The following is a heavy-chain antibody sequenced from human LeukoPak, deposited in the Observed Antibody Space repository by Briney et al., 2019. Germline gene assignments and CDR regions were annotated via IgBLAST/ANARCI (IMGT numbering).Heavy chain of an antibody. D-gene: IGHD5-18*01. J-gene: IGHJ4*02. V-gene: IGHV1-18*01. CDR1: GYTFIIYG. Sequence: ASVNVSCKASGYTFIIYGISWVRQAPGQGVEWMGWNSAYNGNTHYAQKLQGRVTMTTDTSTSTAYMELRSLRSDDTAVYYCAREGIQLWLDLSYWGQGTLVTVSS. CDR3: AREGIQLWLDLSY. CDR2: NSAYNGNT.